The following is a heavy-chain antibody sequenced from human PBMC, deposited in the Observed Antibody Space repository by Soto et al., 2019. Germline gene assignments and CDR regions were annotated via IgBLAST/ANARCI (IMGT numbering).Heavy chain of an antibody. J-gene: IGHJ4*02. CDR2: ISAYNGNT. CDR3: ARDVDY. CDR1: GYTLTELS. V-gene: IGHV1-18*01. Sequence: GASVKVSCKVSGYTLTELSMHWVRQAPGKGLEWMGWISAYNGNTNYAQKLQGRVTMTTDTSTSTAYMELRSLRSDDTAVYYCARDVDYWGQGTLVTVSS.